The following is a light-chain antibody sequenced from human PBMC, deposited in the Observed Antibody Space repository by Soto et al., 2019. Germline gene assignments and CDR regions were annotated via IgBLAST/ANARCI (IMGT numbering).Light chain of an antibody. CDR3: QQYYSTPPT. CDR2: WAS. CDR1: PSVLYSSNNKNY. Sequence: DIVMTQSPDSLAVSLGERATINCKSSPSVLYSSNNKNYLAWYQQKPGQPPKLLIYWASTRESGVPDRFSGSGSGADFTLTISSLQAEGVAVYYWQQYYSTPPTFGGGTKVEIK. J-gene: IGKJ4*01. V-gene: IGKV4-1*01.